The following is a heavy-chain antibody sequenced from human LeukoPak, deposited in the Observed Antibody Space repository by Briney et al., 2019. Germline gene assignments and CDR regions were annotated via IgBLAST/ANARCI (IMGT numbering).Heavy chain of an antibody. CDR1: GFTVSSNY. CDR2: IYSGGST. V-gene: IGHV3-53*01. J-gene: IGHJ4*02. CDR3: ARDLVSSSSHYFDY. Sequence: GGSLRLSCAASGFTVSSNYMSWVRQAPGKGLEWVSVIYSGGSTYYAGSVKGRFTISRDNSKNTLYLQMNSLRAEDTAVYYCARDLVSSSSHYFDYWGQGTLVTVSS. D-gene: IGHD6-13*01.